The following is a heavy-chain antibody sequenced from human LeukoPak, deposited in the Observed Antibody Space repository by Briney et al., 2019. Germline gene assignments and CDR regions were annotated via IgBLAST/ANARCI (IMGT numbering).Heavy chain of an antibody. Sequence: PSETLSLTCTVSGGSISSYYWSWIRQPPGKGLEWIGCIYYSGSTNYNPSLKSRVTISVDTSKNQFSLKLSSVTAADTAVYYCARVYGYTLKGGAFDIWGQGTMVTVSS. D-gene: IGHD5-12*01. CDR2: IYYSGST. J-gene: IGHJ3*02. CDR1: GGSISSYY. CDR3: ARVYGYTLKGGAFDI. V-gene: IGHV4-59*01.